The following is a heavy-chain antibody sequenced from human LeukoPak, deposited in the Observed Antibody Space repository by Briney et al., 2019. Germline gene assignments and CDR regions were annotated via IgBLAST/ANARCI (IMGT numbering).Heavy chain of an antibody. CDR3: ARPQSSSGYYWPFDD. CDR2: IHSGGST. V-gene: IGHV3-53*01. CDR1: GFTVSSSY. Sequence: PGGSLRLSCAASGFTVSSSYMSWVRQAPGKGLVWVSVIHSGGSTYYADSVKGRFTISRDNSKNTLYLQLNSLRAEDTAVYYCARPQSSSGYYWPFDDWGQGTLVTVSS. J-gene: IGHJ4*02. D-gene: IGHD3-22*01.